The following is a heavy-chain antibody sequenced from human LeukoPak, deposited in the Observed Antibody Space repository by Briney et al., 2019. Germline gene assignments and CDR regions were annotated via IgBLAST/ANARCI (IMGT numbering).Heavy chain of an antibody. V-gene: IGHV1-69*05. CDR1: GGTFSSYA. Sequence: SVKVSCKASGGTFSSYAISWVRQAPGQGLEWMGGIIPIFGTANYAQKFQGRVTITTDESTSTAYMELSSLRSEDTAVYYCARDPGGYCSSTSCFPGYYYYMDVWGKGTTVTVSS. CDR2: IIPIFGTA. CDR3: ARDPGGYCSSTSCFPGYYYYMDV. D-gene: IGHD2-2*01. J-gene: IGHJ6*03.